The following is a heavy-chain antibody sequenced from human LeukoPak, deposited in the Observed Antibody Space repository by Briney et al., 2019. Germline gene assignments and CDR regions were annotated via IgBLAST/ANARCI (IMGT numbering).Heavy chain of an antibody. D-gene: IGHD1-26*01. J-gene: IGHJ4*02. V-gene: IGHV1-24*01. Sequence: ASVKVSCKVSGYTLTELSMHWVRQAPGKGLEWMGGFNPEDGETIYAQKFQGRVTMTEDTSTDTAYMELSSLRSEDTAVYYCATVGVVGATVSYYFDYWGQGTLVTVSS. CDR1: GYTLTELS. CDR3: ATVGVVGATVSYYFDY. CDR2: FNPEDGET.